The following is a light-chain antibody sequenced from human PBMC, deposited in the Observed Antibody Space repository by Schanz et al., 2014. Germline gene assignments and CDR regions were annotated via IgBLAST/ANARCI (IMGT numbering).Light chain of an antibody. V-gene: IGKV3-15*01. J-gene: IGKJ2*02. CDR2: GAS. CDR3: HHRSHWRGT. Sequence: EIVMTQSPATLSVSPGERATLSCRASQSVHINYLAWHQQKPGQAPRLLIYGASTRATGVPARFSGSGSGTEFTLTISSLKPEDFAVYYCHHRSHWRGTFGQGTKLEIK. CDR1: QSVHIN.